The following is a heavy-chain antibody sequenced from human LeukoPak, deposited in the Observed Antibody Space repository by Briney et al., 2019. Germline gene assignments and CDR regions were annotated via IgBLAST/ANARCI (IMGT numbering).Heavy chain of an antibody. V-gene: IGHV4-59*08. CDR3: ATRVVVAATGHY. D-gene: IGHD2-15*01. Sequence: SETLSLTCTVSGASISNYYWSWIRQPPGKGLEWVGYIYYSGSTNYNPSLKSRVTISVDTSKNQFSLKLSSVTAADTAVYYCATRVVVAATGHYWGQGTLVTVSS. CDR2: IYYSGST. J-gene: IGHJ4*02. CDR1: GASISNYY.